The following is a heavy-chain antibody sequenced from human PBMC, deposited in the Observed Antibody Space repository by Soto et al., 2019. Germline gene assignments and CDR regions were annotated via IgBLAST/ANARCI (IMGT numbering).Heavy chain of an antibody. J-gene: IGHJ4*02. CDR3: AREGYPYYYDSSGYYYAH. CDR1: GGTFSSYA. CDR2: IIPIFGTA. Sequence: SVKVSCKASGGTFSSYAISWVRQAPGQGLEWMGGIIPIFGTANYAQKFQGRVTITADKSTSTAYMELSSLRSEDTAVYYCAREGYPYYYDSSGYYYAHWGQGTLVTVSS. D-gene: IGHD3-22*01. V-gene: IGHV1-69*06.